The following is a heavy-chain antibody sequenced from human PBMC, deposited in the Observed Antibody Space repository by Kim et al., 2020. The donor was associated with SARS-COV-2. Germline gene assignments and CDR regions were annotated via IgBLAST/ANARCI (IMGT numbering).Heavy chain of an antibody. V-gene: IGHV3-7*03. Sequence: GGSLRLSCAGSGFSFSSYWMSWVRQAPGRGLEWVANIKRDGSENYSVDSVRGRFTFSRDNAKNSLYVQMNSLRAEDTAVYYCARGYYNDGSGYYLDYWGQGTLVTVS. J-gene: IGHJ4*02. CDR1: GFSFSSYW. CDR3: ARGYYNDGSGYYLDY. CDR2: IKRDGSEN. D-gene: IGHD3-22*01.